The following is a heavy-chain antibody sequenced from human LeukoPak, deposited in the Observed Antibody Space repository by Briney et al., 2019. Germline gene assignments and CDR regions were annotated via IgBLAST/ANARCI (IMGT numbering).Heavy chain of an antibody. CDR2: MHPNSGNT. V-gene: IGHV1-8*01. D-gene: IGHD5-12*01. J-gene: IGHJ6*03. CDR1: GYTFTSYD. Sequence: ASVKVSCKASGYTFTSYDINWVRQATGQGLEWMGWMHPNSGNTGYAQKFQGRVTMTRNTSISTAYMELSSLRSEDTAVYYCARASRGYSGYGYNYYYYMDVWGKGTTVTVSS. CDR3: ARASRGYSGYGYNYYYYMDV.